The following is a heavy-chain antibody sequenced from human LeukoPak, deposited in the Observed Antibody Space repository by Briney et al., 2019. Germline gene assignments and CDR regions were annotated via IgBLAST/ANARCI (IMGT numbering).Heavy chain of an antibody. Sequence: PSETLSLTCTVPGGSISSYYWSWIRQPPGKGLEWIGYIYYSGSTNYNPSLKSRVTISVDTSKNQFSLKLSSVTAADTAVYYCAREPLGWFDPWGQGTLVTVSS. J-gene: IGHJ5*02. V-gene: IGHV4-59*01. D-gene: IGHD3-16*01. CDR3: AREPLGWFDP. CDR2: IYYSGST. CDR1: GGSISSYY.